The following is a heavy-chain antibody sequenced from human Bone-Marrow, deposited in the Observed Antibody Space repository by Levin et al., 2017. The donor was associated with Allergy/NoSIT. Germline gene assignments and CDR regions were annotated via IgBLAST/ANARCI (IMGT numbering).Heavy chain of an antibody. V-gene: IGHV3-23*01. D-gene: IGHD3-16*02. CDR2: ISGSGGST. CDR1: GFTFSSYA. CDR3: AKDHFTFGGVIVTYNQTNPTIDD. J-gene: IGHJ4*02. Sequence: RSGGSLRLSCAASGFTFSSYAMSWVRQAPGKGLEWVSAISGSGGSTYYADSVKGRFTISRDNSKNTLYLQMNSLRAEDTAVYYCAKDHFTFGGVIVTYNQTNPTIDDWGQGTLVTVSS.